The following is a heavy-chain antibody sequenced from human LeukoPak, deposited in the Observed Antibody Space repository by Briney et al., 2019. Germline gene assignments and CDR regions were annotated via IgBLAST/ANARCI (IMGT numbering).Heavy chain of an antibody. Sequence: GASVKVSCKASGGTFSSYAISWVRQAPGQGLEWMGRIIPIFGRANYAQKFQGRVTITADKSTSTAYMELSSLRSEDTAVYYCARVRWNSGSYHFDYWGQGTLVTVSS. V-gene: IGHV1-69*04. J-gene: IGHJ4*02. CDR1: GGTFSSYA. D-gene: IGHD1-26*01. CDR2: IIPIFGRA. CDR3: ARVRWNSGSYHFDY.